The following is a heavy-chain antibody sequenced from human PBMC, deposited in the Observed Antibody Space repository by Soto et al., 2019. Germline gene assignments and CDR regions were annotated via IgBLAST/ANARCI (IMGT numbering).Heavy chain of an antibody. CDR2: ICTSVTT. CDR1: GGSIRSYC. D-gene: IGHD3-22*01. Sequence: QVQLQESGPTLVKPSETLSLTCTVSGGSIRSYCWTWVRQPPGEGLEWIGCICTSVTTNYNPSLKSRVASSIATQKNQFSLQLSSVTVADTAFYYGAGGGSIVVATRRLMDVRGKGTPVTVSS. V-gene: IGHV4-4*08. CDR3: AGGGSIVVATRRLMDV. J-gene: IGHJ6*03.